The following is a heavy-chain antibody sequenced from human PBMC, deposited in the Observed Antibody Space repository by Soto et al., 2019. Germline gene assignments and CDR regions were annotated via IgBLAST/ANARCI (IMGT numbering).Heavy chain of an antibody. V-gene: IGHV3-23*01. CDR2: ITGSGCST. Sequence: GGSLRLSCAASGLTFSSYAMCWVRQAPGKGLEWGSAITGSGCSTYYADSVKGRFTTTRENPKNTLFLQMNSLRAEDTAVYSCAKAPDQGYGFYFFDYWGQGTLVTVTS. CDR3: AKAPDQGYGFYFFDY. CDR1: GLTFSSYA. D-gene: IGHD5-18*01. J-gene: IGHJ4*02.